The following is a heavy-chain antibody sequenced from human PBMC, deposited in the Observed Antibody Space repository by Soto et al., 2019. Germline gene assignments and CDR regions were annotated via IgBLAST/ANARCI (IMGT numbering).Heavy chain of an antibody. V-gene: IGHV3-74*01. CDR3: ARGNIPTTYCTGRSCYYIDF. Sequence: EVQLVESGGGLIQPGGSLRLSCAASGFALSDNWMHWVRQAPGKGLMWVSRINTDGKSTNYADSVKGRFTISRDLGKNTLFLAMTDLRDEDTAVYYCARGNIPTTYCTGRSCYYIDFWGQGTLVAVSS. CDR2: INTDGKST. CDR1: GFALSDNW. D-gene: IGHD2-15*01. J-gene: IGHJ4*02.